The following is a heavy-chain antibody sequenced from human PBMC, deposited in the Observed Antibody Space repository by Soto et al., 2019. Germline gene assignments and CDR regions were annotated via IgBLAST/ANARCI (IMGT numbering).Heavy chain of an antibody. J-gene: IGHJ3*02. CDR2: IIPIFGTA. Sequence: QVQLVQSGAEVKKPGSSVKVSCKASGGTFSSYAISWVRQAPGQGLEWMGGIIPIFGTANYAQKFQGRVTITADESTSTAYMELSSLRSEDTAVYYCARDRDIVVVTAIGLDAFDIWGQGTMVTVSS. CDR3: ARDRDIVVVTAIGLDAFDI. V-gene: IGHV1-69*01. CDR1: GGTFSSYA. D-gene: IGHD2-21*02.